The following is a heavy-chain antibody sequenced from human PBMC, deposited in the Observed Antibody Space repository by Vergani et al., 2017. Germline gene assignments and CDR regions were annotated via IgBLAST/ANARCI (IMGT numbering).Heavy chain of an antibody. V-gene: IGHV3-23*01. Sequence: EVQVLESGGGLVQPGGSLRLSCAASGFTLSNYPMTWVRQAPGKGLEWVSAISANDDTYYADSVKGRFTVSRDNSKNTLYLQMNSLRAEDTAVYYCAKDLSPDTSCYRDWGQGTLVTVSS. J-gene: IGHJ4*02. CDR1: GFTLSNYP. CDR2: ISANDDT. D-gene: IGHD2-2*02. CDR3: AKDLSPDTSCYRD.